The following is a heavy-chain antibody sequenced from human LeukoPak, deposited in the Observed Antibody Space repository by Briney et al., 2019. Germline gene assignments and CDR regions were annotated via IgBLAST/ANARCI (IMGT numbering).Heavy chain of an antibody. CDR2: IYHSGST. CDR1: IGSISSSNW. J-gene: IGHJ5*02. D-gene: IGHD3-22*01. Sequence: PSETLSLTCSVSIGSISSSNWWSWVRQPPGKGLEWIGEIYHSGSTNYNPSLKSRVTISVDKSKNQFSLKLSSVTAADTAVYYCARDHANYYDSNGWFDPWGQGTLVTVSS. V-gene: IGHV4-4*02. CDR3: ARDHANYYDSNGWFDP.